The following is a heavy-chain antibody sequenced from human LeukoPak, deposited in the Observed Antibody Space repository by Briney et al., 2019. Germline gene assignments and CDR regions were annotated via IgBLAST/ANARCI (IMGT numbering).Heavy chain of an antibody. J-gene: IGHJ4*02. CDR2: ISSNGGST. Sequence: GRSLRLSCSASGFTFSSYAMHWVRQAPGKGLEYVSAISSNGGSTYYADSVKGRFTISRDNSKNTLYLQMSSLRAEDTAVYYCVKPGSYCFDYWGQGTLVTVSS. V-gene: IGHV3-64D*06. CDR1: GFTFSSYA. D-gene: IGHD1-26*01. CDR3: VKPGSYCFDY.